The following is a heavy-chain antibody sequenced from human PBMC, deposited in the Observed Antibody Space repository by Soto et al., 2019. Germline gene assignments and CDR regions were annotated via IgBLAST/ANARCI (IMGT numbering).Heavy chain of an antibody. J-gene: IGHJ4*02. V-gene: IGHV1-69*13. Sequence: ASVKVSCKASGGTFSSYAISWVRQAPGQGLEWMGGIIPIFGTANYAQKFQGRVTITADESTSTAYMELSSLRSEDTAVYYCASMGNGLFDYWGQGTLVTVSS. CDR1: GGTFSSYA. CDR3: ASMGNGLFDY. CDR2: IIPIFGTA. D-gene: IGHD3-10*01.